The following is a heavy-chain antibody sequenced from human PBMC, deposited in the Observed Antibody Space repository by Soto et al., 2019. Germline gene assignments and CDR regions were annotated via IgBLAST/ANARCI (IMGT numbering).Heavy chain of an antibody. D-gene: IGHD6-13*01. CDR1: VCSISTGFYY. Sequence: SETLSLTHTVAVCSISTGFYYWSWILQHPGKGLEWVGYIYYSGSTYYNPSLKSRVTISVYTSKKQFSLKLSSVTAADTAVYYCASSIAPSAVLDYGGQGTLVTVSS. CDR2: IYYSGST. J-gene: IGHJ4*02. V-gene: IGHV4-31*03. CDR3: ASSIAPSAVLDY.